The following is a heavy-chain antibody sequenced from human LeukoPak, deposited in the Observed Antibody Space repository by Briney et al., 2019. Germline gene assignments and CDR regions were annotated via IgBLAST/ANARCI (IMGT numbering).Heavy chain of an antibody. CDR1: GFTFSSYS. J-gene: IGHJ5*01. V-gene: IGHV3-48*04. Sequence: GGSLRLSCAASGFTFSSYSMNWVRRAPGKGLEWISYISSSGSTVYYADSVKGRFTISRDNANNSLYLQMSGLRTEDTAVYYCAREKSNWGYDSWGQGTLVTVSS. D-gene: IGHD7-27*01. CDR3: AREKSNWGYDS. CDR2: ISSSGSTV.